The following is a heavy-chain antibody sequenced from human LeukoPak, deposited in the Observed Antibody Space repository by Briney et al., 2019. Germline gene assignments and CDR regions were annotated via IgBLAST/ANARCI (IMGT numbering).Heavy chain of an antibody. CDR2: IYTSGST. CDR3: AREQRRYWFDP. V-gene: IGHV4-61*02. Sequence: PSETLSLTRTVSGGSISSSSYYWGWIRQPAGKGLEWIGRIYTSGSTNYNPSLKSRVTMSVDTSKNQFSLKLSSVTAADTAVYYCAREQRRYWFDPWGQGTLVTVSS. J-gene: IGHJ5*02. CDR1: GGSISSSSYY.